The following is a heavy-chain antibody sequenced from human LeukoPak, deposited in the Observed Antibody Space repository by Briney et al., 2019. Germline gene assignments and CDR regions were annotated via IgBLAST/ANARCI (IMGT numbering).Heavy chain of an antibody. D-gene: IGHD5-18*01. J-gene: IGHJ4*02. CDR3: ASLHGYSYGVDY. Sequence: SETLSLTCAVSGGSISSSNWWSWVRQPPGKGLEWIGEIYHSGSTNYNPSLKSRVTISVDTSKNQFSLKLSSVTAADTAVYYCASLHGYSYGVDYWGQGTLVTVSS. V-gene: IGHV4-4*02. CDR1: GGSISSSNW. CDR2: IYHSGST.